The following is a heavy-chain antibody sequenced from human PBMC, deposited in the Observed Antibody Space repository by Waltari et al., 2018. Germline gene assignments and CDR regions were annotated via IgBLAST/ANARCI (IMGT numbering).Heavy chain of an antibody. D-gene: IGHD3-3*01. Sequence: QVQLQESGPGLVKPSETLSLTCTVSGGSISSYYWSWIRQPAGKGREWIGRIYTSGSTNYNPSLKSRVTMSVDTSKNQFSLKLSSVTAADTAVYYCARGLSDFWSGYYRGYYYYYMDVWGKGTTVTISS. CDR2: IYTSGST. V-gene: IGHV4-4*07. J-gene: IGHJ6*03. CDR1: GGSISSYY. CDR3: ARGLSDFWSGYYRGYYYYYMDV.